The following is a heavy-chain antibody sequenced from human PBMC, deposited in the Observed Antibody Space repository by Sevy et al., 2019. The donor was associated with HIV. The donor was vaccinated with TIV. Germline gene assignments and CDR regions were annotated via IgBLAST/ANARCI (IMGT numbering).Heavy chain of an antibody. D-gene: IGHD3-10*01. Sequence: SETLSLTCTVSGGSISSYYWSWIRQPPGKGLEWIGRIYTSGSTNYNPSLKSRVTMSVDTSKNQFSLKLSSVTAADTAVYYCARDFGFGESFDAFDIWGQGTMVTVSS. J-gene: IGHJ3*02. V-gene: IGHV4-4*07. CDR2: IYTSGST. CDR3: ARDFGFGESFDAFDI. CDR1: GGSISSYY.